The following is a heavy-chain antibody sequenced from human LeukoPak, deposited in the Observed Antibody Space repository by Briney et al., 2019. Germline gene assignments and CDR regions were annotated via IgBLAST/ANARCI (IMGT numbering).Heavy chain of an antibody. J-gene: IGHJ1*01. CDR1: GFTFSGYE. CDR2: ISSSGSTI. V-gene: IGHV3-48*03. CDR3: ARGATAVADAEYFQH. D-gene: IGHD6-19*01. Sequence: GGSLRLSCAASGFTFSGYEMNWVRQAPGKGLEWVSYISSSGSTIYYADSVNGRFTISRDNAKNSLYLQMNSLRAEDTAVYYCARGATAVADAEYFQHWGQGTLVTVSS.